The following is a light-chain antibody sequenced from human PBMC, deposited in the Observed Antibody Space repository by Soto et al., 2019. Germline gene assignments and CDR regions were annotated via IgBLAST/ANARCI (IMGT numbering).Light chain of an antibody. J-gene: IGLJ3*02. V-gene: IGLV2-14*01. CDR3: SAYTARSTLV. CDR1: NSYIGNYNY. CDR2: EVR. Sequence: QSALTQPRSVSGSPGQSVTISCTGTNSYIGNYNYVSWYQQHPGKAPKLIIYEVRNRPSGISSRFSGSRSGNTASLTISGLQSEDEGDYYCSAYTARSTLVFGGGTKLTVL.